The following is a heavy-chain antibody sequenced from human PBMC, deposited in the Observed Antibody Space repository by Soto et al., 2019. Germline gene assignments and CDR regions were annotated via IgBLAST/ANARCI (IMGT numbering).Heavy chain of an antibody. CDR3: ARDRSTGTPQGYYYGMDV. V-gene: IGHV4-59*01. D-gene: IGHD1-1*01. J-gene: IGHJ6*02. CDR1: GGSISPYY. CDR2: IYYSGST. Sequence: PSETLSLTCTVSGGSISPYYWSWIRQPPGKALEWIGFIYYSGSTHYSPSLESRVTISVDTSKNQFSLKLTSVTAADTAVYFCARDRSTGTPQGYYYGMDVWGQGTTVTVYS.